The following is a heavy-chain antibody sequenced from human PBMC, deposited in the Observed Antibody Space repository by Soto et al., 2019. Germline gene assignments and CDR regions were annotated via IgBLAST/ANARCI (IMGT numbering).Heavy chain of an antibody. Sequence: QVQLQQWGAGLLKPSETLSLTCAVYGGSFSGYYWTWIRQPPGKGLEWIGEINHSGSTNYNPSLKSRVTISVXXSXNXXSLKLSSVTAADTAVYYCARGGLYYGSGSSYGMDVWGQGTTVTVSS. V-gene: IGHV4-34*01. D-gene: IGHD3-10*01. J-gene: IGHJ6*02. CDR3: ARGGLYYGSGSSYGMDV. CDR1: GGSFSGYY. CDR2: INHSGST.